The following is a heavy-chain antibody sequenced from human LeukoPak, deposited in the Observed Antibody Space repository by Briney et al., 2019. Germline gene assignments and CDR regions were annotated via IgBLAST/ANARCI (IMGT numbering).Heavy chain of an antibody. CDR1: GYTFTSYG. CDR3: AREVYDILTGYYGYYHYGMDV. V-gene: IGHV1-18*04. CDR2: ISAYNGNT. Sequence: ASVKVSCEASGYTFTSYGISWVRQAPGQGLEWMGWISAYNGNTNYAQKLQGRVTMTTDTSTSTAYMELRSLRSDDTAVYYCAREVYDILTGYYGYYHYGMDVWGKGTTVTVSS. D-gene: IGHD3-9*01. J-gene: IGHJ6*04.